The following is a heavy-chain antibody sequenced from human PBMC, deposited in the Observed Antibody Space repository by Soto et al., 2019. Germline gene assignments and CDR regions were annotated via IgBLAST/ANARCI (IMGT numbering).Heavy chain of an antibody. Sequence: QVQLQESGPGLVKPSETLSLTCTVSGGSISSYYWSWIRQPPGKGLEWIGYIYYSGSTNYNPSLKSRVTISVDTSKNQFSLKLSSVTAADTAVYYCARDGGGILTGYNWFDPWGQGTLVTVSS. CDR3: ARDGGGILTGYNWFDP. V-gene: IGHV4-59*01. CDR2: IYYSGST. CDR1: GGSISSYY. D-gene: IGHD3-9*01. J-gene: IGHJ5*02.